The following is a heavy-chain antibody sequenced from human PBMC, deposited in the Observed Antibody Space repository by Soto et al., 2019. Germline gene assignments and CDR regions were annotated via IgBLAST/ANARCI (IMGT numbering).Heavy chain of an antibody. CDR3: ARPPREYSSSEALDY. V-gene: IGHV3-48*01. CDR2: ISSSSSTI. CDR1: GFPFSSYS. D-gene: IGHD6-6*01. Sequence: GGSLRLSCAASGFPFSSYSMNWVRQAPGKGLEWVSYISSSSSTIYYADSVKGRFTISRDNAKNSLYLQMNSLRAEDTAVYYCARPPREYSSSEALDYWGQGTLVTVSS. J-gene: IGHJ4*02.